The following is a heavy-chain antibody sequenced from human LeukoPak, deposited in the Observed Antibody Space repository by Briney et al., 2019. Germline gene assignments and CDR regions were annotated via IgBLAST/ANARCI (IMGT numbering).Heavy chain of an antibody. D-gene: IGHD4-17*01. Sequence: GGSLRLSCAASGFTFSSYAMHWVRQAPGKGLEGVAVISYDGSNKYYADSVKGRFTISRDNSKNTLYLQMNSLRAEDTAVYYCATSQFTVRYYFDYWGQGTLVTVSS. CDR3: ATSQFTVRYYFDY. CDR2: ISYDGSNK. V-gene: IGHV3-30-3*01. J-gene: IGHJ4*02. CDR1: GFTFSSYA.